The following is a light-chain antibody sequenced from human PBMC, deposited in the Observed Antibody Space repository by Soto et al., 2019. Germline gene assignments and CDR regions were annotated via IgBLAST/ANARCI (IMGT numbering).Light chain of an antibody. CDR3: HHRGNGIT. CDR1: QSVSSS. V-gene: IGKV3-11*01. Sequence: IALPQSPETLSLSPGDTATLSCGASQSVSSSLAWYQQKPGQAPRLLIYDASSRATGIPARFSGSGSGTDFTVTICSLEPEDVAVYYWHHRGNGITFGQGTRLEIK. CDR2: DAS. J-gene: IGKJ5*01.